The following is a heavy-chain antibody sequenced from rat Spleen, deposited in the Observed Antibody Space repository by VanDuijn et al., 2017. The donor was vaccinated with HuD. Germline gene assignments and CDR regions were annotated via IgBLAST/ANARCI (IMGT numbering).Heavy chain of an antibody. J-gene: IGHJ2*01. V-gene: IGHV3-1*01. CDR3: ARYRDSFGHVGIFDY. CDR1: GHSIDSSY. CDR2: ISYSGSS. D-gene: IGHD1-11*01. Sequence: EVQLQESGPGLVKPSQSLSLTCSVTGHSIDSSYRWNWIRKFPGNKMEWVGYISYSGSSGYNPSLKSRISITRDTSKNQFFLQLNSVTTEDTATYYCARYRDSFGHVGIFDYWGQGVMVTVSS.